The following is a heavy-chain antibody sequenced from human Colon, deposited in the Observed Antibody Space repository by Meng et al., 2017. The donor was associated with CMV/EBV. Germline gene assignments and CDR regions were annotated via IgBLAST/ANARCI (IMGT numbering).Heavy chain of an antibody. J-gene: IGHJ4*02. CDR1: GFTFSSYA. Sequence: GESLKISCAASGFTFSSYAMTWVRQAPGKGLEWVSDISDGGAIDYAAPVKGRFIISRDDSRNMVYLQMNSLKTEDTAIYYCAKPLPFHYDSIAYWGQGSLVTVSS. CDR3: AKPLPFHYDSIAY. CDR2: ISDGGAI. D-gene: IGHD3-22*01. V-gene: IGHV3-23*01.